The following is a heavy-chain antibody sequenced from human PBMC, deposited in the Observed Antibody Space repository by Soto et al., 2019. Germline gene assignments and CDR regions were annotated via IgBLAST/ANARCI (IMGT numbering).Heavy chain of an antibody. Sequence: KESGPTLVKPTQTLTLTCTFSGCSLTTRGVGVGWIRQPPGKALECLALIYWDDDKRYSPSLQSRLSITKDTSKNQVVLTMTNVDPVDTATYYCAHIPNYYQYDWFDPWGQGTLVSVSS. CDR1: GCSLTTRGVG. CDR2: IYWDDDK. J-gene: IGHJ5*02. D-gene: IGHD3-16*01. V-gene: IGHV2-5*02. CDR3: AHIPNYYQYDWFDP.